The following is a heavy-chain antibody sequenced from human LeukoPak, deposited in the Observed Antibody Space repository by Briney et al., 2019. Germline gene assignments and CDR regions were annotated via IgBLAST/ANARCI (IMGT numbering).Heavy chain of an antibody. V-gene: IGHV3-43D*03. D-gene: IGHD3-22*01. CDR3: AKGLEDYYYMDV. Sequence: GGSLRLSCAASGFTFDDYAMHWVRQAPGKGLEWVSLISWDGGSTYYADSVKGRFTISRDNSKNSLYLQMNSLRAEDTALYYCAKGLEDYYYMDVWGKGTTVTVSS. CDR1: GFTFDDYA. J-gene: IGHJ6*03. CDR2: ISWDGGST.